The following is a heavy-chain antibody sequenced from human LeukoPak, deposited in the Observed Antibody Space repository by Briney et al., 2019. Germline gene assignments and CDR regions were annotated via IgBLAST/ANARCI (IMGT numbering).Heavy chain of an antibody. J-gene: IGHJ5*02. D-gene: IGHD1-26*01. CDR1: SYSISSGYY. CDR2: IYHSGST. CDR3: ARDTGGTYYVWFDP. V-gene: IGHV4-38-2*02. Sequence: SETLSLTCTVSSYSISSGYYWGWIRQPPGKGLEWIGSIYHSGSTYYNPSLKSRITISVDTSKNQFSLRLSSVTAADTALYYCARDTGGTYYVWFDPWGQGILVTVSS.